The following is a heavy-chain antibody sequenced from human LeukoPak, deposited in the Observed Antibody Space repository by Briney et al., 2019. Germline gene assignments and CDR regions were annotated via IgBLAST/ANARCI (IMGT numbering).Heavy chain of an antibody. CDR3: ARAPFTYDSSGDSFDI. D-gene: IGHD3-22*01. CDR2: ISGSGAGT. CDR1: GFTFSSSA. V-gene: IGHV3-23*01. J-gene: IGHJ3*02. Sequence: GSLRLSCAASGFTFSSSAMNWVRQAPGKGLEWVSTISGSGAGTYYADSVKGRFTISRDNSKNTLYLQMNSLRAEDTAVYYCARAPFTYDSSGDSFDIWGQGTMVTVS.